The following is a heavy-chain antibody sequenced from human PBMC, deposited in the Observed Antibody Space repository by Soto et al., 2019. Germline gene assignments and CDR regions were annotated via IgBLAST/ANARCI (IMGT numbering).Heavy chain of an antibody. CDR1: GYTFTSYP. CDR2: LSAYNDNI. D-gene: IGHD2-15*01. CDR3: ATVAGSVPY. J-gene: IGHJ4*02. V-gene: IGHV1-18*01. Sequence: QIHLVQSGAEVKESGALVKVSCKASGYTFTSYPISWVRQAPGQGLEWMGWLSAYNDNIVYAQRFQGRVTVTIDTHTDTAYMELRSLRSDDTAVYYCATVAGSVPYWGQGTLVTVSS.